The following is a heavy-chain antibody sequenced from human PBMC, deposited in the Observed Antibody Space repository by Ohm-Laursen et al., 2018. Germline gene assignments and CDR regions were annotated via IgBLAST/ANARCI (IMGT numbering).Heavy chain of an antibody. CDR3: ARGLGVIDY. CDR1: GFTVSSNS. CDR2: IYSGHST. Sequence: SLRLSCAAFGFTVSSNSMSWVRQAPGKGLEWVSVIYSGHSTYYADPVKGRFAISRDNSKNTLYLQMNSLRVEDTAVYYCARGLGVIDYWGQGTLVTVSS. J-gene: IGHJ4*02. V-gene: IGHV3-66*01. D-gene: IGHD3-16*02.